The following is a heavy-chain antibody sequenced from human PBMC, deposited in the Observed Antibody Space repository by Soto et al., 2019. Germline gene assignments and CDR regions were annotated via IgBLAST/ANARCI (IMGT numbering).Heavy chain of an antibody. Sequence: QLQLQESGPGLVKPSETLSLTCTVSGGSISSSSYYWGWIRQPPGKGLEWIGSIYYSGSTYYNPSLKSRVTISVDTSKNQFTLKLSSVTAADTAVYYCARHQRPAAIDNWGQGTLVTVSS. J-gene: IGHJ4*02. CDR3: ARHQRPAAIDN. CDR1: GGSISSSSYY. D-gene: IGHD2-2*01. CDR2: IYYSGST. V-gene: IGHV4-39*01.